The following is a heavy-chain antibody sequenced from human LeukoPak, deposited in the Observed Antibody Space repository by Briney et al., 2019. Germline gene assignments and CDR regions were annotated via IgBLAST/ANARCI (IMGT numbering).Heavy chain of an antibody. V-gene: IGHV1-18*01. Sequence: ASVKVSCKASGYTFTSYGISWVRQAPGQGLEWMGWISAYNGNTNYAQKLQGRVTMTTDTSTSTAYMELRSLRSDDTAVYYCARELPYDYVWGSYHSGFFDYWGQGTLVTVSS. CDR2: ISAYNGNT. CDR1: GYTFTSYG. D-gene: IGHD3-16*02. J-gene: IGHJ4*02. CDR3: ARELPYDYVWGSYHSGFFDY.